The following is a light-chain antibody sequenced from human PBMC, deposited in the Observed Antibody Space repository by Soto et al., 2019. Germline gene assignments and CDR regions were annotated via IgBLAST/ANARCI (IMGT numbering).Light chain of an antibody. V-gene: IGKV3-20*01. CDR3: QQYGSSPRT. CDR2: GAS. J-gene: IGKJ1*01. CDR1: QSVSSNY. Sequence: EIVMTQSPATLSVSPGERATLSCRASQSVSSNYLAWYQQKPGQAPRLLIHGASSRATGIPDRFSGSGSGTDFTLTISRLEPEDFAVYYCQQYGSSPRTFGQGTKVDIK.